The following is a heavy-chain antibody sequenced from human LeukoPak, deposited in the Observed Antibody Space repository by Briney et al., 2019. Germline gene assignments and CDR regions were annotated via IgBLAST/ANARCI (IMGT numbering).Heavy chain of an antibody. D-gene: IGHD3-10*01. J-gene: IGHJ3*02. V-gene: IGHV4-34*01. Sequence: SETLSLTCAVYGGSFGGYYWSWIRQPPGKGLEWIGEINHSGSTNYNPSLKSRVTISVDKSKNQFSLKLSSVTAADTAVYYCARPVSSYSDAFDIWGQGTMVTVSS. CDR2: INHSGST. CDR3: ARPVSSYSDAFDI. CDR1: GGSFGGYY.